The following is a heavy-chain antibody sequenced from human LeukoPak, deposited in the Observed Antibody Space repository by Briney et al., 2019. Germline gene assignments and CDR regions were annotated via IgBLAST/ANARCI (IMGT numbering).Heavy chain of an antibody. V-gene: IGHV4-59*01. Sequence: SETLSLTCTVSGGSMSSYYWSWIRQPPGKGLEWIGYIYYSGSTYYNPSLKSRVTISVDTSRNQFSLRLSSVTAADTAVYYCASGADYSNYYFNYWGQGTLVTVSS. D-gene: IGHD4-11*01. CDR1: GGSMSSYY. J-gene: IGHJ4*02. CDR3: ASGADYSNYYFNY. CDR2: IYYSGST.